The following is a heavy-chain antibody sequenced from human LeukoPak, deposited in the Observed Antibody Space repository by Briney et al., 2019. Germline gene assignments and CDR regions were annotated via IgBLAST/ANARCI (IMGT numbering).Heavy chain of an antibody. D-gene: IGHD3-9*01. CDR2: IRSKANNYAT. CDR1: GFAFSGSA. J-gene: IGHJ4*02. CDR3: RYYDILTGSYQPDY. V-gene: IGHV3-73*01. Sequence: GGSLRLSCAASGFAFSGSAMHWVRQAPGKGLEWVGRIRSKANNYATAYAASVKGRFTISRDDSKNTAYLQMNSLKTEDTAVYYCRYYDILTGSYQPDYWGQGTLVTVSS.